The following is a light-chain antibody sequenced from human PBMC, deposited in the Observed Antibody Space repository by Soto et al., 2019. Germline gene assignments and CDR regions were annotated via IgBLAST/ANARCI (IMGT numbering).Light chain of an antibody. V-gene: IGLV1-44*01. CDR3: AAWDDSLNGVV. J-gene: IGLJ3*02. CDR2: NNN. Sequence: QSVLPQPASASGTPGPRVTIACSGSSSNIGSTTVKWYRQLPGTAPKLLFYNNNQRPSGVPDRFSGSKSGTSASLAISGLQSEDEADYYCAAWDDSLNGVVFGGGTKLTVL. CDR1: SSNIGSTT.